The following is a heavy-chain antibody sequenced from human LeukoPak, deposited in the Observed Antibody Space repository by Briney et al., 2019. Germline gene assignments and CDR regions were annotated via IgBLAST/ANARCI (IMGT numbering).Heavy chain of an antibody. D-gene: IGHD6-19*01. CDR2: IYSGGST. CDR3: ARVIAVAYFDY. V-gene: IGHV3-66*01. CDR1: GFTVSSNY. J-gene: IGHJ4*02. Sequence: GGSPRLSCAASGFTVSSNYMSWVRQAPGKGLEWVSVIYSGGSTYYADSVKGRFTISRDNSKNTLYLQMNSLRAEDTAVYYCARVIAVAYFDYWGQGTLVTVSS.